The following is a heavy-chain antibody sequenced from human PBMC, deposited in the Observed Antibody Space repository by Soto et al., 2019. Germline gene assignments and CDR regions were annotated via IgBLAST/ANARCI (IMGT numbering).Heavy chain of an antibody. J-gene: IGHJ4*02. CDR1: GGTFSSYA. Sequence: GASVKVSCKASGGTFSSYAISWVRQAPGQGLEWMGGIIPIFGTANYAQKFQGRVTITADESTSTTYMELSSLRSEDTAVYYCARGLELRQTQYFDYWGQGTLVTVSS. CDR2: IIPIFGTA. V-gene: IGHV1-69*13. D-gene: IGHD1-7*01. CDR3: ARGLELRQTQYFDY.